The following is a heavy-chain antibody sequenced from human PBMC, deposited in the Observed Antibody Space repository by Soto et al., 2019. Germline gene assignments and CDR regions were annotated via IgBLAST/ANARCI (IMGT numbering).Heavy chain of an antibody. CDR2: IWYDGTNK. V-gene: IGHV3-33*01. Sequence: GGSLRLSCATSGFTFSSFGMHWVRQAPGKGLEWVAVIWYDGTNKYYADSVKGRFTISRDNSKNTLFLQMNSLRAEDTAMYFCARDQGEDLQWPPPIYYYMDLWGKGTTVTVSS. CDR1: GFTFSSFG. D-gene: IGHD6-19*01. CDR3: ARDQGEDLQWPPPIYYYMDL. J-gene: IGHJ6*03.